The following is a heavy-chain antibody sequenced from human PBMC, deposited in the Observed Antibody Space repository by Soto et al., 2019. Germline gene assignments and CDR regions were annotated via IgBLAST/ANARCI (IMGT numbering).Heavy chain of an antibody. V-gene: IGHV4-34*01. CDR3: ARGRWTYYYDSSGYYSGWFDP. J-gene: IGHJ5*02. CDR1: GGSFSGYY. CDR2: INHSGST. Sequence: TLSLTCAVYGGSFSGYYWSWIRQPPGKGLEWIGEINHSGSTNYNPSLKSRVTISVDTSKNQFSLKLSSVTAADTAVYYCARGRWTYYYDSSGYYSGWFDPWGQGTLVTVSS. D-gene: IGHD3-22*01.